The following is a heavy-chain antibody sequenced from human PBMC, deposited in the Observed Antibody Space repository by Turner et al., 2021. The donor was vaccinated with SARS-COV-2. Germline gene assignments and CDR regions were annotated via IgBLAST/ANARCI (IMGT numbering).Heavy chain of an antibody. D-gene: IGHD6-13*01. CDR3: RRDLYSSSWWGPFDS. CDR2: IRSNGDFT. Sequence: EVQLVESGGGLVQPGGSLRLSCSASGFAFSRYPMHWVRQAPGKGLEYVSSIRSNGDFTIYADFVKGRFISSRDNSKSTLYLQMSSLRADDTAVYYCRRDLYSSSWWGPFDSWGQGTQVTVSS. J-gene: IGHJ5*01. V-gene: IGHV3-64D*06. CDR1: GFAFSRYP.